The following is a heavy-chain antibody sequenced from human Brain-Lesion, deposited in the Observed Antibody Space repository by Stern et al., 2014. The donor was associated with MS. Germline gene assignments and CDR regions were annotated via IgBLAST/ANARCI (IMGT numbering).Heavy chain of an antibody. Sequence: QLQLQESGPGLVKPSETLALTCSVSGYSISNDYHWVWMRQAPGQGLEWIGRIHHSGSIYHNPSLRSRISLSVDTSKNQFSLRMTFGTAADTAVYYCARDPETYTSAWYGWFDPWGQGILVTVSS. J-gene: IGHJ5*02. CDR3: ARDPETYTSAWYGWFDP. CDR1: GYSISNDYH. CDR2: IHHSGSI. V-gene: IGHV4-38-2*02. D-gene: IGHD6-19*01.